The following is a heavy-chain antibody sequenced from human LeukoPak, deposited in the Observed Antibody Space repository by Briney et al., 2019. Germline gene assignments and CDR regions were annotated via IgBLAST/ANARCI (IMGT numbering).Heavy chain of an antibody. D-gene: IGHD1-20*01. V-gene: IGHV4-39*07. J-gene: IGHJ4*02. CDR2: MFYSGIT. CDR1: GGSISSSDYY. Sequence: SETLSLTCSVSGGSISSSDYYWGWIRQPPGKGLEWIGTMFYSGITYYSPSLKSRVTISVDKPKNEFSLNLNSVTAADTAVYYCARAGWIITSGIDYWGQGALVTVSS. CDR3: ARAGWIITSGIDY.